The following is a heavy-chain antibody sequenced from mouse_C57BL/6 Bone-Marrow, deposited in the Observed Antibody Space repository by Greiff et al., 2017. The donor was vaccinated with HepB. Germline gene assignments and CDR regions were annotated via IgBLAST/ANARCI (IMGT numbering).Heavy chain of an antibody. V-gene: IGHV3-6*01. CDR2: ISYDGSN. CDR1: GYSITSGYY. Sequence: EVQLVESGPGLVKPSQSLSLTCSVTGYSITSGYYWNWIRQFPGNKLEWMGYISYDGSNNYNPSLKNRISITRDTSKNQFFLKLNSVTTEDTATYYCARDRNWDGGYFDVWGTGTTVTVSS. J-gene: IGHJ1*03. CDR3: ARDRNWDGGYFDV. D-gene: IGHD4-1*01.